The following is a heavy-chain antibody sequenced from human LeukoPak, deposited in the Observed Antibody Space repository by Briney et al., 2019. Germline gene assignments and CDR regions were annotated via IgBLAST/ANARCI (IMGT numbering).Heavy chain of an antibody. CDR1: GFTFSSYE. CDR3: ARGVGYCSSTSCYWWFDP. J-gene: IGHJ5*02. Sequence: GGSLRLSCAASGFTFSSYEMNWVRQAPGKGLEWVSYISSSGSTIYYADSVKGRFTISRDNAKNTLYLQMNSLRAEDTAVYYCARGVGYCSSTSCYWWFDPWGQGTLVTVSS. CDR2: ISSSGSTI. V-gene: IGHV3-48*03. D-gene: IGHD2-2*01.